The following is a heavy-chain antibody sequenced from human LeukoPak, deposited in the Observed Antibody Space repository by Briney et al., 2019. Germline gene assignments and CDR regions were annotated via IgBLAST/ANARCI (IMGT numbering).Heavy chain of an antibody. D-gene: IGHD6-13*01. CDR2: IIPIFGTP. CDR1: GGTFSSYT. CDR3: ARDKQDSSSWYARWFDP. J-gene: IGHJ5*02. Sequence: AASVKVSFKASGGTFSSYTISWVRQAPGQGLEWMGGIIPIFGTPHYAQTFQGRVTITADESTSTAYMELSSLRSEDTAVYYCARDKQDSSSWYARWFDPWGQGTLVTVSS. V-gene: IGHV1-69*13.